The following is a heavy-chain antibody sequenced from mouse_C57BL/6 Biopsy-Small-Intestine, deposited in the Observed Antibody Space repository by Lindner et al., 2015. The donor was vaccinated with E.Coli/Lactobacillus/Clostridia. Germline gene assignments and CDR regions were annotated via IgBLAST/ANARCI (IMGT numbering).Heavy chain of an antibody. CDR1: GYTFTDYY. V-gene: IGHV1-19*01. J-gene: IGHJ2*01. CDR2: INPYNGGT. D-gene: IGHD3-2*02. Sequence: VQLQESGPVLVKPGASVKVSCKASGYTFTDYYMNWVKQSHGKSLEWIGVINPYNGGTSYNQKFKGKATLTVDKSSSTAYMELNSLTSEDSAVYYCAREPLQLRLFDYWGQGTTLTVSS. CDR3: AREPLQLRLFDY.